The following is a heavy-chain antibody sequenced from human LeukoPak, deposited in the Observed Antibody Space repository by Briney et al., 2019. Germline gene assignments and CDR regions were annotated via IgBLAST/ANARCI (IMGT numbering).Heavy chain of an antibody. CDR1: GYTFTGYY. CDR2: INPNSGGT. CDR3: ARFLRRVAPIDY. V-gene: IGHV1-2*02. J-gene: IGHJ4*02. D-gene: IGHD2-15*01. Sequence: ASVKVSCKASGYTFTGYYMHWVRQAPGQGLEWMGWINPNSGGTNYAQKFQGRVTITRDTSSSTAYMELSRLRSDDTAVYYCARFLRRVAPIDYWGQGTLVTVSS.